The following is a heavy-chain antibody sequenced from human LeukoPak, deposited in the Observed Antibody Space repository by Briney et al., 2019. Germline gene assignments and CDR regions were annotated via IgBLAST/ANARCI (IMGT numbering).Heavy chain of an antibody. CDR2: ISGSGGST. D-gene: IGHD5-18*01. CDR3: AKAIADSYGSFDY. CDR1: GFTFSSYA. Sequence: GGSLRLSCAASGFTFSSYAMSWVRQVPGKGLEWVSAISGSGGSTFYADSVKGRFTISRDNSKKTLYLQMNSLRAEDTAVYYCAKAIADSYGSFDYWGQGTLVTVSS. J-gene: IGHJ4*02. V-gene: IGHV3-23*01.